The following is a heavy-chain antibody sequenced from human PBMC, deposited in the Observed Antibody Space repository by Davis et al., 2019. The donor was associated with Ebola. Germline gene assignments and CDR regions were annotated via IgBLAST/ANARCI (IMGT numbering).Heavy chain of an antibody. D-gene: IGHD5-12*01. V-gene: IGHV6-1*01. CDR3: ARGWLRSAFDQ. J-gene: IGHJ4*02. CDR1: GDSVSGSSGA. CDR2: TYYSSKWYT. Sequence: HSQTLSLTCAISGDSVSGSSGAWNRIRQSPSRGLEWLGRTYYSSKWYTDSTLSVKSRITISADTAKNQLSLHLDSVTPEDTAVYYCARGWLRSAFDQWGQGTLVTVSS.